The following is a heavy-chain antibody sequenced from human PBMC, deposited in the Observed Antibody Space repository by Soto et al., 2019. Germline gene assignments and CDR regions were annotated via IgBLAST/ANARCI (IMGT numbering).Heavy chain of an antibody. CDR2: ISGSGGRT. CDR1: GFTFSNYG. J-gene: IGHJ4*02. V-gene: IGHV3-23*01. CDR3: AKEMIASTLADFFDY. Sequence: EVQLLESGGGLTQPGGSLRLSCEASGFTFSNYGMTWVRLAPGKGLEWVSTISGSGGRTFYADPVKGRFTISRDNSKNTLYLQMNSLRAEDTAVYYCAKEMIASTLADFFDYWGQGTLVTVSS. D-gene: IGHD2-21*01.